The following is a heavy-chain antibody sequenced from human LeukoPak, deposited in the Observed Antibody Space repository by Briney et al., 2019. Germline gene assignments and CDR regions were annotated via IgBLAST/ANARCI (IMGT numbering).Heavy chain of an antibody. CDR3: ARDQDYGGNPGAFDI. D-gene: IGHD4-23*01. CDR2: IYHSGST. Sequence: SETLSLTCAVSGGSISSSNWWRWVRQPPGKGLEWIGEIYHSGSTNYNPSLKSRVTISVDKSKNQFSLKLSSVTAADTAVYYCARDQDYGGNPGAFDIWGQGTMVTVSS. J-gene: IGHJ3*02. CDR1: GGSISSSNW. V-gene: IGHV4-4*02.